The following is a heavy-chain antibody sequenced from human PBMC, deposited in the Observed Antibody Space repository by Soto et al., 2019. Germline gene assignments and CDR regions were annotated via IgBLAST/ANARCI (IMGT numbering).Heavy chain of an antibody. Sequence: SLKISCNGSVYTFTKYWIGWVRQMPGKGLEWMGIIYPGDSDTKYNPSFQGQVTISADKSITTTYLQWSSLKASDTAIYYCAASIFYYGMDVWGQGTTVTVSS. CDR1: VYTFTKYW. CDR3: AASIFYYGMDV. V-gene: IGHV5-51*01. J-gene: IGHJ6*02. CDR2: IYPGDSDT.